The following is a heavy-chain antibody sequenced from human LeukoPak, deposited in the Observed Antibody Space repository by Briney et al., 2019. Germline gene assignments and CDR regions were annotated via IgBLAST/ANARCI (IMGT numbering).Heavy chain of an antibody. Sequence: GGTLRLSCAASGFTFSSYGMSWVRQAPGKGLEWVSAISGSGGSTYYADSVKGRFTISRDNSKNTLDLQMNSLRAEDTAVYYCARVAAAGTSYYHYYMDLWGTGTTVTVSS. V-gene: IGHV3-23*01. CDR3: ARVAAAGTSYYHYYMDL. CDR1: GFTFSSYG. D-gene: IGHD6-13*01. J-gene: IGHJ6*03. CDR2: ISGSGGST.